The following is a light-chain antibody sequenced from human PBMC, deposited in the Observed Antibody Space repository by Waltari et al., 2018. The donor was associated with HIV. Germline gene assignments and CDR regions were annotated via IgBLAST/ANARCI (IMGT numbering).Light chain of an antibody. CDR3: AAWDDSLSATV. CDR1: SSNLGRTY. Sequence: QSVLTQPPSASGTPGQRVTISCSASSSNLGRTYVYWYQQLPGTAPKLLIYMSDQRPSGVPDRFSESKSGTSASLAISGLRSEDEAEYYCAAWDDSLSATVFGGGTKLTVL. CDR2: MSD. V-gene: IGLV1-47*01. J-gene: IGLJ2*01.